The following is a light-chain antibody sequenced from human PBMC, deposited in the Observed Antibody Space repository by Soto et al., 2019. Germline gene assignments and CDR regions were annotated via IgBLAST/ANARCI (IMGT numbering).Light chain of an antibody. Sequence: EIVLTQSPGTLSLSPGERATLSCRASQSVSSSYLAWYQQKPGQAPRLLIYGASSRAPGIPDRFSGSGSGTDSTLTISRLEPEDFAVYYCQQYGSSRTFGQGTKV. V-gene: IGKV3-20*01. CDR3: QQYGSSRT. CDR2: GAS. J-gene: IGKJ1*01. CDR1: QSVSSSY.